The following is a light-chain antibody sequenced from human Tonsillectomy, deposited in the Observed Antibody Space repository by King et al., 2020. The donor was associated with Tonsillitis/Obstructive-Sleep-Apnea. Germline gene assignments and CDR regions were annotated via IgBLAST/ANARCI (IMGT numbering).Light chain of an antibody. J-gene: IGLJ2*01. Sequence: RPSGVSNRFSGSKSGNTASLTISGLQAEDEADYYCAAWAALQNVVFGGGT. CDR3: AAWAALQNVV. V-gene: IGLV2-14*01.